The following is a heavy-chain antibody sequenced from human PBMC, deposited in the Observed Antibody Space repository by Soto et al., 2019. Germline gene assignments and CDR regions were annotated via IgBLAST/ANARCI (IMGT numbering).Heavy chain of an antibody. D-gene: IGHD3-3*01. CDR2: ISGSSGST. V-gene: IGHV3-23*01. CDR1: GFTFSSYA. Sequence: EVQLLESGGGLVQPGGSLRLSCAASGFTFSSYAMSWVRQAPGKGLEWVSAISGSSGSTYYADSVKGRFTISRDNSKNTLYLLMNSLRAEDTAVYYCAKYSDDFWSDGWFDPWGQGSLVSVSS. CDR3: AKYSDDFWSDGWFDP. J-gene: IGHJ5*02.